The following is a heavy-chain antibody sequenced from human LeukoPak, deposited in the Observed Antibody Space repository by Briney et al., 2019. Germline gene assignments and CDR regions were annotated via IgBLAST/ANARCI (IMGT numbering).Heavy chain of an antibody. CDR3: AKDGYSGYDPFDY. D-gene: IGHD5-12*01. J-gene: IGHJ4*02. Sequence: GGSLRLSCAASGFTFSSYGMHWVRQAPGKGLEWVAVISYDGSNKYYADSVKGRLTISRDNSKNTLYLQMNSLRAEDTAVYYCAKDGYSGYDPFDYWGQGTLVTVSS. CDR2: ISYDGSNK. CDR1: GFTFSSYG. V-gene: IGHV3-30*18.